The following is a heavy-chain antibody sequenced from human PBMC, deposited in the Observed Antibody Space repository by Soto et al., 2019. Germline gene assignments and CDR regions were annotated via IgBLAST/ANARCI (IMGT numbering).Heavy chain of an antibody. J-gene: IGHJ4*02. CDR1: GFTFSSYG. Sequence: SGGSLRLSCAASGFTFSSYGMHWVRQAPGKGLEWVAVIWYDGSNKYYADSVKGRFTISRDNSKNTLYLQMNSLRAEDTAVYYCARGGYCTNGVCYTPFDDWGQGTLVTVSS. CDR2: IWYDGSNK. CDR3: ARGGYCTNGVCYTPFDD. D-gene: IGHD2-8*01. V-gene: IGHV3-33*01.